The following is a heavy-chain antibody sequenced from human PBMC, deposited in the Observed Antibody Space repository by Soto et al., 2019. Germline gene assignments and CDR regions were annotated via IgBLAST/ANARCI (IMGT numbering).Heavy chain of an antibody. Sequence: QVQLVQSGAEVKKPGSSVKVSCKASRGTFSSYAISWVRQAPGQGLEWMGGIIPIFGTANYAQKFQGRVTITADESTSTAYMELSSLRTEYTAVYYCASGSGYSSSWYFVLDYWGQGTLVTVSS. D-gene: IGHD6-13*01. CDR2: IIPIFGTA. CDR3: ASGSGYSSSWYFVLDY. J-gene: IGHJ4*02. V-gene: IGHV1-69*01. CDR1: RGTFSSYA.